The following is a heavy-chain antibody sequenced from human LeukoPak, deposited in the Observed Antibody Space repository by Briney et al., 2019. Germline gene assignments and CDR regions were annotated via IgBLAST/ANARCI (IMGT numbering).Heavy chain of an antibody. Sequence: SSETLSLTCAVSGGSISSGGYSWSWIRQPPGKGLEWIGYIYHSGSTYYNPSLKSRVTISVDRSKNQFSLKLSSVTAADTAVYYCAKEFRLGRLDVWGRGTLVTVSS. CDR3: AKEFRLGRLDV. V-gene: IGHV4-30-2*01. CDR1: GGSISSGGYS. J-gene: IGHJ2*01. CDR2: IYHSGST.